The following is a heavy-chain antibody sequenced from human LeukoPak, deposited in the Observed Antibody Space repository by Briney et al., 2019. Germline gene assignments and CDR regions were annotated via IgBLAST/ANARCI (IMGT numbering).Heavy chain of an antibody. CDR3: LKNTGVDFYYIDV. D-gene: IGHD1/OR15-1a*01. V-gene: IGHV4-59*01. Sequence: SETLSLTCTVSGGSISSYYWSWLRQPPGKGLEWIGYISYSGSTNYNPSLKSRVTISVHTSKNQFSLTLISLAAAGTAVSYWLKNTGVDFYYIDVWGKGTTVTVSS. CDR1: GGSISSYY. J-gene: IGHJ6*03. CDR2: ISYSGST.